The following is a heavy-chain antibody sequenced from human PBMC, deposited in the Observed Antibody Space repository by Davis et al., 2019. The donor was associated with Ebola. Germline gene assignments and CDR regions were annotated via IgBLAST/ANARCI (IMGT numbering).Heavy chain of an antibody. D-gene: IGHD6-19*01. Sequence: KVSCKGSGYSFTSYWIGWVRQMPGKGLEWMGIIYPGDSDTRYSPSFQGQVTISADKSISTAYLQWSSLKASDTAMYYCARPRGQWLVGGAFDIWGQGTMVTVSS. CDR2: IYPGDSDT. V-gene: IGHV5-51*01. CDR1: GYSFTSYW. J-gene: IGHJ3*02. CDR3: ARPRGQWLVGGAFDI.